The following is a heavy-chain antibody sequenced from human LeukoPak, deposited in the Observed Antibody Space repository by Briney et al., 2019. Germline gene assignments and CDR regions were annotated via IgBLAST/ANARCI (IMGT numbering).Heavy chain of an antibody. CDR1: GGSISSYY. CDR2: IYYSGST. D-gene: IGHD6-13*01. Sequence: PSETLSLTCTVSGGSISSYYWSWIRQSPGKGLEWIGYIYYSGSTNYNPSLKSRVTISLDTSKNQFSLKLRSVTAADTAVYYCARAYSNTWYSYLDYWGQGTLVTVSS. V-gene: IGHV4-59*01. J-gene: IGHJ4*02. CDR3: ARAYSNTWYSYLDY.